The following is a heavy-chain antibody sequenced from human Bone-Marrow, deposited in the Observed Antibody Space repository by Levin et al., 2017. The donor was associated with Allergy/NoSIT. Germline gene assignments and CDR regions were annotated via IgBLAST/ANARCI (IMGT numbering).Heavy chain of an antibody. Sequence: SGPTLVKPTQTLTLTCSVSGFSLSTDGVGVGWLRQTPGKALQWLAVIYWNDDPRYNPSLESRLTITKDTSKNRVVLTMTNMDPVDTATYYCARRPQTLIWFAHDSFDIWGQGTLVTVSS. V-gene: IGHV2-5*01. CDR3: ARRPQTLIWFAHDSFDI. D-gene: IGHD3-10*01. CDR1: GFSLSTDGVG. CDR2: IYWNDDP. J-gene: IGHJ3*02.